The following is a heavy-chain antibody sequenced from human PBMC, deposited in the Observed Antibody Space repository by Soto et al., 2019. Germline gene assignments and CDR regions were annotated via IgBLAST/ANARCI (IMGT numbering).Heavy chain of an antibody. CDR2: ITWNGVNT. CDR1: GFTLDDYA. CDR3: TRGYCSVGSCAFDI. V-gene: IGHV3-9*01. J-gene: IGHJ3*02. Sequence: DEQLVESGGALVQPGRSLRLSCAASGFTLDDYAMHWVRQVPGKGLEWVSFITWNGVNTAYADSIRGRFTISRDNAKNSLYLQMNSLSAEDTAFYYCTRGYCSVGSCAFDIWGQGTMVAVSS. D-gene: IGHD2-15*01.